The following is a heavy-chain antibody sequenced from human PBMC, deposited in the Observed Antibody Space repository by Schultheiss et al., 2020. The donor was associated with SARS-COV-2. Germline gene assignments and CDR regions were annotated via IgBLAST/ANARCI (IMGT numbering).Heavy chain of an antibody. CDR1: GGSFSGYY. V-gene: IGHV4-34*01. J-gene: IGHJ6*02. CDR2: IYYSGST. CDR3: ARGVSSGWRGSIIYYYYGMDV. D-gene: IGHD6-19*01. Sequence: SETLSLTCAVYGGSFSGYYWSWIRQPPGKGLEWIGYIYYSGSTYYNPSLKSRVTISVDTSKNQFSLKLSSVTAADTAVYYCARGVSSGWRGSIIYYYYGMDVWGQGTTVTVSS.